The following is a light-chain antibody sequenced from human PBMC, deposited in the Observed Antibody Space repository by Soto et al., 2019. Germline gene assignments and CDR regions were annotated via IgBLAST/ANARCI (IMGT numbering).Light chain of an antibody. CDR1: QSVSSN. CDR3: QQYGGVPYT. J-gene: IGKJ2*01. Sequence: EILMTQSPVTLSVTPGERVMVYCAASQSVSSNVAWYQQRLGQAPRLLIYGASSGATGIPDRFSGSGSGTDFTLTISRLEPEDFAIYYCQQYGGVPYTFGQGTKLEIK. CDR2: GAS. V-gene: IGKV3-20*01.